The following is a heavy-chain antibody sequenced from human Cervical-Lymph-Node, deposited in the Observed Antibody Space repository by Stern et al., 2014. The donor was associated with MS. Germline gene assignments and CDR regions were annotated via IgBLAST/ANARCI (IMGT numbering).Heavy chain of an antibody. V-gene: IGHV2-5*01. CDR1: GFSLDTRGVG. Sequence: QITLKESGPTLVKPTQTLTLTCSFSGFSLDTRGVGVGWIRQPPGKALEWLALIYWNDEKRYSPSLEHRLSITKDTSKNQVVLTMTNMDPVDTGTYYCTYDPDFWGQGTLVTVSP. J-gene: IGHJ4*02. CDR2: IYWNDEK. CDR3: TYDPDF.